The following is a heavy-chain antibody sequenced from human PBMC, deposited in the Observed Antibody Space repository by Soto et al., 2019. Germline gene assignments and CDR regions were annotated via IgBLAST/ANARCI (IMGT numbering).Heavy chain of an antibody. D-gene: IGHD6-6*01. CDR2: MNPNSGNT. CDR3: ATPYSSSPEEVDAFDI. J-gene: IGHJ3*02. V-gene: IGHV1-8*01. Sequence: ASVKVSCKASGYTFTSYDINWVLQATGQGLEWMGWMNPNSGNTGYAQKFQGRVTMTRNTSISTAYMELSSLRSEDTAVYYCATPYSSSPEEVDAFDIWGQGTMVTVSS. CDR1: GYTFTSYD.